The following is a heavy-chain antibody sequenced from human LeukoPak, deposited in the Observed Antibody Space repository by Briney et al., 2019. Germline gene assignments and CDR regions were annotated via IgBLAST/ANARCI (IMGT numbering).Heavy chain of an antibody. V-gene: IGHV4-39*01. Sequence: SETLSLTCTVSGGSISSISYYWGWIRQPPGKGLEWIGSTYHNGSTYYNPSLKSRVTISVDTSKNQFSLKLSSVTAADTAVYYCARGRSITIFGVVIIPGGYFDYWGQGTLVTVSS. CDR1: GGSISSISYY. J-gene: IGHJ4*02. CDR3: ARGRSITIFGVVIIPGGYFDY. D-gene: IGHD3-3*01. CDR2: TYHNGST.